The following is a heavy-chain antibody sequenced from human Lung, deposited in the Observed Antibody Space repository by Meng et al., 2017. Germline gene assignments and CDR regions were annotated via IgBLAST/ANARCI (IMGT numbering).Heavy chain of an antibody. CDR2: ISAYNGNT. CDR3: ARLGLQTTGLNDC. J-gene: IGHJ4*02. Sequence: QGQLGQAGAEGKKPGAAGKVSGKASGYTLTSYGITWVRQAPGQGLEWMGWISAYNGNTNYAQKLQGRVTMTTDTSTSTAYMELRSLRSDDTAVYYCARLGLQTTGLNDCWGQGTLVTVSS. D-gene: IGHD3-9*01. CDR1: GYTLTSYG. V-gene: IGHV1-18*01.